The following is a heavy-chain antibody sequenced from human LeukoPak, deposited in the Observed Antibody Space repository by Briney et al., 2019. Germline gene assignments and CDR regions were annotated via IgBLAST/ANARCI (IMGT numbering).Heavy chain of an antibody. CDR2: INPSGGST. V-gene: IGHV1-46*01. Sequence: ASVKVSCKASGYTFTSYYMHWVRQAPGQGLEWMGIINPSGGSTSYAQKFQGRVTMTRDTSTSTVYMELSSLRSEDTAAYYCARGGSIVGATTAFDYWGQGTLVTVSS. D-gene: IGHD1-26*01. CDR3: ARGGSIVGATTAFDY. J-gene: IGHJ4*02. CDR1: GYTFTSYY.